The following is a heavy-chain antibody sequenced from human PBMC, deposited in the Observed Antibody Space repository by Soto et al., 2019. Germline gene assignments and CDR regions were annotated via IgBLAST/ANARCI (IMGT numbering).Heavy chain of an antibody. CDR1: GYNFTKYS. CDR3: ARVSYFDSDGFPRPYDY. CDR2: INGGKDNA. V-gene: IGHV1-3*01. J-gene: IGHJ4*02. Sequence: QVQLVQSAADVKKPGASVKVSCQASGYNFTKYSIYWVRQAPGQRLEWMGWINGGKDNARYSQKFQGRVTITQSSSARTVFMELSGLRSEDTAVYYCARVSYFDSDGFPRPYDYWGQGTLVTVSS. D-gene: IGHD3-22*01.